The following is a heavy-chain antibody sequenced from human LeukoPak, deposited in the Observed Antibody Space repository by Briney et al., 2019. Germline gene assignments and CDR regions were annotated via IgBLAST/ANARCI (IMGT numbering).Heavy chain of an antibody. CDR3: ARSHLEAFDI. CDR2: IYYSGST. CDR1: GGSISSYY. D-gene: IGHD1-1*01. Sequence: SETLSLTCAVSGGSISSYYWSWIRQPPGKGLEWIGYIYYSGSTNYNPSLKSRVTISVDTSKNQFSLKLSSVTAADTAVYYCARSHLEAFDIWGQGTMVTVSS. J-gene: IGHJ3*02. V-gene: IGHV4-59*01.